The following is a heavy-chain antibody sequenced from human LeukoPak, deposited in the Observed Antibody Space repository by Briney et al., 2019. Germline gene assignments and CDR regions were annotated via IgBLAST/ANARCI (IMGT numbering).Heavy chain of an antibody. CDR1: GGSISIDY. CDR2: IYYNGST. Sequence: SETLSLTCTVSGGSISIDYWSWIRQPPGKGLEWIGYIYYNGSTNYSPSLKSRVTISVDTSKNQFSLKLTSVTAADTAVYYCARERVYCSGGSCYSRSYWGQGTLVTVSS. J-gene: IGHJ4*02. CDR3: ARERVYCSGGSCYSRSY. V-gene: IGHV4-59*01. D-gene: IGHD2-15*01.